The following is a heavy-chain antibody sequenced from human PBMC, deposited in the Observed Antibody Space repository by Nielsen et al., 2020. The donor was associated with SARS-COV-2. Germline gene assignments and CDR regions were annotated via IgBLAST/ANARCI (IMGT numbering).Heavy chain of an antibody. CDR2: ISYDGSNK. V-gene: IGHV3-30-3*01. CDR3: ARDKSDRWFGEDYFDY. CDR1: GFIFSSYA. D-gene: IGHD3-10*01. Sequence: GESLKISCAASGFIFSSYAMHWVRQAPGKGLEWVAVISYDGSNKYYADSVKGRFTISRDNSKNTLYLQMNSLRAEDTAVYYCARDKSDRWFGEDYFDYWGQGTLVTVSS. J-gene: IGHJ4*02.